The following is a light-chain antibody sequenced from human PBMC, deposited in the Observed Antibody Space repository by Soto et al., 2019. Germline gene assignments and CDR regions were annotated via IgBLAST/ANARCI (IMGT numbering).Light chain of an antibody. J-gene: IGKJ2*01. CDR3: QQYNNWPYT. V-gene: IGKV3-15*01. CDR2: NTF. CDR1: QSVYSN. Sequence: EIVMTQSPATLSVFPGERATLSSRASQSVYSNLVWYQQKPGQDPKLLIYNTFTRATGIPLRFSGSGSGTDFTLTISSLQSEDFAVYYCQQYNNWPYTFGQGTKLEI.